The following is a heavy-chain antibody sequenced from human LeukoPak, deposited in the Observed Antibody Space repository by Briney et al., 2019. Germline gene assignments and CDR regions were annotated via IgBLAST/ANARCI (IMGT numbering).Heavy chain of an antibody. D-gene: IGHD3-22*01. Sequence: GGSLRLSCAASGLTFSSYGMNWVRQAPGKGLEWVSAISGRGDSTNYADSVKGRFTISRDNSKNTLYLQMKSLRVEDTAVYYCAKAHYDSSGYLYWGQGTLVTVSS. J-gene: IGHJ4*02. CDR2: ISGRGDST. CDR1: GLTFSSYG. CDR3: AKAHYDSSGYLY. V-gene: IGHV3-23*01.